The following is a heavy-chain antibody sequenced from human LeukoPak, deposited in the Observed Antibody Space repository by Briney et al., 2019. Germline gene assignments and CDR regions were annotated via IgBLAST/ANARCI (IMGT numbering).Heavy chain of an antibody. CDR2: IYYSGIT. V-gene: IGHV4-31*03. J-gene: IGHJ4*02. Sequence: SETLSLTCSVSGGSISSGGYYWSWIRQHPGKGLEWIGYIYYSGITYYIPSLKGRVTISVDTSKNQFSLKLSSVTAADTAVYYCARGGYYYDNSGYATFDYWGQGTLVTVSS. CDR3: ARGGYYYDNSGYATFDY. D-gene: IGHD3-22*01. CDR1: GGSISSGGYY.